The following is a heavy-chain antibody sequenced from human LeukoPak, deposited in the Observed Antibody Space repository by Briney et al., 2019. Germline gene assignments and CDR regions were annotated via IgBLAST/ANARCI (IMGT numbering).Heavy chain of an antibody. CDR1: GFTFSSYE. D-gene: IGHD1-1*01. CDR3: ARNDGNPFDY. Sequence: PGGSLRLSCAASGFTFSSYEMNWVRQAPGKGLEWVSYISSSGSTIYYADSVKGRFTISRDNAKNSLYLQMNSLRAEDTAVYYCARNDGNPFDYWGQGTLVTVSS. V-gene: IGHV3-48*03. CDR2: ISSSGSTI. J-gene: IGHJ4*02.